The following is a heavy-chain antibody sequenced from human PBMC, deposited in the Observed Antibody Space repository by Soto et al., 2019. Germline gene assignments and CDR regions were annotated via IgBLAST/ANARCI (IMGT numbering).Heavy chain of an antibody. Sequence: PSETLSLTCSVYGASFSGYYWSWIRQSPGKGLEWIGDIHHSGSTHYNPSLKSRLTFSIDESQSQFYMMLTDVTAADTAVYFFGRGYSTSGYDFWGQGSLVTVSS. CDR3: GRGYSTSGYDF. D-gene: IGHD6-6*01. CDR1: GASFSGYY. CDR2: IHHSGST. V-gene: IGHV4-34*01. J-gene: IGHJ4*01.